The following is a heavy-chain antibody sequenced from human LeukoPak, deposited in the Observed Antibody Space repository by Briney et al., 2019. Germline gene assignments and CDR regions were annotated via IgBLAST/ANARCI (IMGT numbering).Heavy chain of an antibody. Sequence: SQTLSLTCTVSGGSISSGDYYWSWIRQPPGKGLEWIGYISYSGSTYYNPSLKSRVTISVDTSKNQFSLKLSSVTAADTAVYYCASALSNGNDFDYWGQGTLVTVSS. D-gene: IGHD1-20*01. CDR1: GGSISSGDYY. CDR2: ISYSGST. V-gene: IGHV4-30-4*08. J-gene: IGHJ4*02. CDR3: ASALSNGNDFDY.